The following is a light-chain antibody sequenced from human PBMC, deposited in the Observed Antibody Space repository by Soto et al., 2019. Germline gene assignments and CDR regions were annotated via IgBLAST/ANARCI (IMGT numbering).Light chain of an antibody. CDR3: QQYNSYSPST. CDR2: TAS. J-gene: IGKJ1*01. Sequence: DIQMTQSPSAMSASLGDTVTITGRASQGISNSLAWFQQKPGKVPKRLXYTASSLQSGVPSRFSGSGSGTEFTLTITSLQPDDFATYYCQQYNSYSPSTFGQGTKVDI. V-gene: IGKV1-17*03. CDR1: QGISNS.